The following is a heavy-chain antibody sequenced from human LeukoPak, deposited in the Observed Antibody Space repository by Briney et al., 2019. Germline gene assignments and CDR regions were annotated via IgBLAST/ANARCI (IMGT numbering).Heavy chain of an antibody. CDR2: ISSSGSTI. CDR3: TRAPNWNGGFDY. J-gene: IGHJ4*02. Sequence: PGGSLRLSCAASGFTFSSYGMNWVRQAPGKGLEWVSYISSSGSTIYYADSVKGRFTISRDNAKNSLYLQMNSLRAEDTAVYYCTRAPNWNGGFDYWGQGTLVTVSS. CDR1: GFTFSSYG. D-gene: IGHD1-1*01. V-gene: IGHV3-48*03.